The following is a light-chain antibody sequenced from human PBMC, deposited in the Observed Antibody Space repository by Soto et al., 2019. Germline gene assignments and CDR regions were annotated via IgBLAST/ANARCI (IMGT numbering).Light chain of an antibody. CDR3: SSYAGNTTVV. V-gene: IGLV2-11*01. J-gene: IGLJ3*02. Sequence: QSALTQPRSVSGSPGQSVTISCTGTSSDVGGYIYVSWYQQYPAKAPKVMIYDVSRRPSGVPDRFSGSKSGNTASLTISGLQAEDEAVYYCSSYAGNTTVVFGGGTKVTVL. CDR2: DVS. CDR1: SSDVGGYIY.